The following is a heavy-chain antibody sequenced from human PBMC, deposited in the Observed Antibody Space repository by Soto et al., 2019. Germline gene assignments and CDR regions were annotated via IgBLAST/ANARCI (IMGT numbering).Heavy chain of an antibody. CDR3: ARADTAMDLYYYYGMDV. Sequence: PSQTLSLTCAISGDSVSSNSAAWNWIRQSPSRGLEWLGRTYYRSKWYNDYAVSVKSRITINPDTSKNQFSLQLNSVTPEDTAVYYCARADTAMDLYYYYGMDVWGQGTTVTVS. J-gene: IGHJ6*02. CDR2: TYYRSKWYN. V-gene: IGHV6-1*01. D-gene: IGHD5-18*01. CDR1: GDSVSSNSAA.